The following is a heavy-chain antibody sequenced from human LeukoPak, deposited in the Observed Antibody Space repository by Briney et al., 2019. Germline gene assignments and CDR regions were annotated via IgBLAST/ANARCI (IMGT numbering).Heavy chain of an antibody. CDR1: GGSISSYY. J-gene: IGHJ4*02. V-gene: IGHV4-59*01. Sequence: PSETLSLTCTVSGGSISSYYWSWIRQPPGKGLEWIGYIYYSGSTNYNPSLKSRVTISVDTSKNQFSLKLSSVTAADTAVYYCARGDFWSGYSFLFDYWGQGTLVTVSS. CDR2: IYYSGST. D-gene: IGHD3-3*01. CDR3: ARGDFWSGYSFLFDY.